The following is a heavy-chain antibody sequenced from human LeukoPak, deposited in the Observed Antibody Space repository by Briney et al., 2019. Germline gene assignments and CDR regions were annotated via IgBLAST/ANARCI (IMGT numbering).Heavy chain of an antibody. Sequence: GESLKISCQGSGYNFPIYWIGWVRQMPGQGLEWMGIIYPDDSNTIYGPSFQGQVTISADKSISTAYLQWSSLKASDTAMYYCARQVGRSYYYYYMDVWGKGTTVTVSS. J-gene: IGHJ6*03. CDR2: IYPDDSNT. D-gene: IGHD1-26*01. CDR3: ARQVGRSYYYYYMDV. CDR1: GYNFPIYW. V-gene: IGHV5-51*01.